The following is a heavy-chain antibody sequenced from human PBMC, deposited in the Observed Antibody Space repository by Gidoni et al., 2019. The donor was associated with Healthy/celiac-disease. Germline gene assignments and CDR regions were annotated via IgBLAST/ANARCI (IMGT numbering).Heavy chain of an antibody. Sequence: QVQLQESGPGLVKPSQTLSLTCTVSGGSISSGSYYWSWIRQPAGKGLEWIGRIYTSGSTNYNPSLKNRVTISVDTSKNQFSLKLSSVTAADTAVYYCASSTLYSGYERGLGYWGQGTLVTVSS. D-gene: IGHD5-12*01. V-gene: IGHV4-61*02. J-gene: IGHJ4*02. CDR1: GGSISSGSYY. CDR3: ASSTLYSGYERGLGY. CDR2: IYTSGST.